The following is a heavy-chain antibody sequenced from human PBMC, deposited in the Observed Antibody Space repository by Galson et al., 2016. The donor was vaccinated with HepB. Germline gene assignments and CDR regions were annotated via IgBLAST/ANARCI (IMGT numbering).Heavy chain of an antibody. CDR1: EFTFSTYW. V-gene: IGHV3-7*01. J-gene: IGHJ4*02. Sequence: SLRLSCAVSEFTFSTYWISWVRQTPGKGLEWVANIKQDGSETYYVDSVKGRFDISRDNVKNLLYLQMNSLRAEDTALYYCSRIKKALYGVDYWGRGTLVTVSS. D-gene: IGHD2-8*01. CDR2: IKQDGSET. CDR3: SRIKKALYGVDY.